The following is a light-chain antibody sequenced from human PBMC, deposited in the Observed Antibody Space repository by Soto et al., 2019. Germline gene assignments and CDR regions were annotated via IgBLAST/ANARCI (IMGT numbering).Light chain of an antibody. CDR3: QSYDSSLSAYV. J-gene: IGLJ1*01. Sequence: VVAQPPSVSGAPGQKVTISCTWSSSNIGAGYDLHWYQQLPGTAPKLLLYGNSNRPSGVPDRFSGSKSGTSASLAITGLQAEDEADYYCQSYDSSLSAYVFGTGTKVTVL. V-gene: IGLV1-40*01. CDR1: SSNIGAGYD. CDR2: GNS.